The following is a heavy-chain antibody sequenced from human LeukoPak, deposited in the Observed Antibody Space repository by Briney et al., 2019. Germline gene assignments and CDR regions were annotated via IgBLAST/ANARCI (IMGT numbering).Heavy chain of an antibody. CDR1: GGSISSSNW. V-gene: IGHV4-4*02. D-gene: IGHD6-19*01. Sequence: PSGTPSLTCAVSGGSISSSNWWSWVRQPPGKGLEWIGEIYHSGSTNYNPSLKSRVTISVDKSKNQFSLKLSSVTAADTAVYYCARAQWLATYYFDYWGQGTLVTVSS. CDR3: ARAQWLATYYFDY. CDR2: IYHSGST. J-gene: IGHJ4*02.